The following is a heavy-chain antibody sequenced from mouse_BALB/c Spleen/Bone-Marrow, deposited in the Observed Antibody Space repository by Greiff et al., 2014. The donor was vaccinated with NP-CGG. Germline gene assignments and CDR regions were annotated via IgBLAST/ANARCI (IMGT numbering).Heavy chain of an antibody. V-gene: IGHV1-4*01. CDR1: GYSFTSFT. CDR2: IVPSSAYS. Sequence: VQLQQPGAELARPGASVRMSCKASGYSFTSFTMHWLKQRPGQGLEWIAYIVPSSAYSNYNQKFKDKATLTADRSSSTAYMQLSSLTSEDSAAYYCAREGSHDGCSGHFDFWGPGTTLTVSS. CDR3: AREGSHDGCSGHFDF. J-gene: IGHJ2*01. D-gene: IGHD2-3*01.